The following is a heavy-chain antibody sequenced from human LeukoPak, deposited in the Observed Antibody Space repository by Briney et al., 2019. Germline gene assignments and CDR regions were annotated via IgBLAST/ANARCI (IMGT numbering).Heavy chain of an antibody. D-gene: IGHD3-22*01. J-gene: IGHJ3*02. CDR1: GFTFSSYG. Sequence: QAGGSLRLSCAASGFTFSSYGMHWVRQAPGKGLEWVAVISYDGSNKYYADSVKGRFTISRDNSKNTLYLQMNSLRAEDTAVYYCARENQVVVITDAFDIWGQGTMVTVSS. V-gene: IGHV3-30*19. CDR2: ISYDGSNK. CDR3: ARENQVVVITDAFDI.